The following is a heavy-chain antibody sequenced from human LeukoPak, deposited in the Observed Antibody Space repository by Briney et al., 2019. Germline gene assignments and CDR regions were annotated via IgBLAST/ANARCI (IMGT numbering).Heavy chain of an antibody. V-gene: IGHV4-39*07. D-gene: IGHD3-16*01. CDR3: ARDLRGSFWGDAFDI. CDR2: IYYSGTT. Sequence: SETLSLTCTVSGGSISSVNYYWGWIRQPPGKGLEWIGSIYYSGTTYYNPSLKSRVTISVDTSKNQFSLKLSSVTAADTAVYYCARDLRGSFWGDAFDIWGQGTMVTVSS. J-gene: IGHJ3*02. CDR1: GGSISSVNYY.